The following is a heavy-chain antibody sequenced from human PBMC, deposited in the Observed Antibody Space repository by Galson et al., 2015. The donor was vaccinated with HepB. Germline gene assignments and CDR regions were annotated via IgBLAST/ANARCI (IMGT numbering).Heavy chain of an antibody. D-gene: IGHD6-19*01. J-gene: IGHJ3*01. CDR2: IDPVDSYT. CDR1: GYNFTNYW. CDR3: ARQAIGYSSRGDGFDL. V-gene: IGHV5-10-1*01. Sequence: SGAEVKKPGESLRISCQGSGYNFTNYWVTWVRQMPGEGLEWMGKIDPVDSYTNYSPSFQGHVTISTDKSISTAYLQWSSLKASDTAMYYCARQAIGYSSRGDGFDLWGQGTLVTLSS.